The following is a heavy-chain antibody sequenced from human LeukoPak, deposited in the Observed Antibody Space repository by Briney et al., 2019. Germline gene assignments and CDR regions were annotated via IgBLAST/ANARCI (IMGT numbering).Heavy chain of an antibody. Sequence: SETLSLICTVFGGSIRGYYWSWIRQAPGKGLEWIGYMYYSGSSKYNPYLKSRATISRDTSKNQFSLKLTSVTVADTAVYFCAREGVPAAGAFDNWGQGTLVTVSS. CDR1: GGSIRGYY. J-gene: IGHJ4*02. D-gene: IGHD6-13*01. V-gene: IGHV4-59*01. CDR3: AREGVPAAGAFDN. CDR2: MYYSGSS.